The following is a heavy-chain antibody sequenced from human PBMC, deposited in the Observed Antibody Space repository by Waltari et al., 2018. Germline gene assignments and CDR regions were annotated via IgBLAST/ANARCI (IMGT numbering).Heavy chain of an antibody. D-gene: IGHD3-22*01. V-gene: IGHV3-9*01. CDR3: AKDNRGYAD. CDR2: ISWKSGSI. J-gene: IGHJ4*02. CDR1: GFTFDDYA. Sequence: EVQLVESGGGLVQPGRSLRLSCAASGFTFDDYAMHWVRQAPGKGLEWVSGISWKSGSIGYADFVKGRFTIARHNGKNSLYLQMNRLRAEDTALYYCAKDNRGYADWGQGTLVTVSS.